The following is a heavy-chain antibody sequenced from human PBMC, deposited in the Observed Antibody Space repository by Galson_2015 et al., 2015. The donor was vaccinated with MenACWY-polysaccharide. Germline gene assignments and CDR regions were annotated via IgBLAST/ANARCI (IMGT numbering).Heavy chain of an antibody. J-gene: IGHJ6*02. Sequence: SVKVSCKASGGTLNNYAISWVRQAPGRGLEWMGGIIPVFETTTYAQKFQGRVTITADESTSTAYLDLTSLRSDDTAVFYCARGTPTRYGDIFHYGLDVWGQGTTVTVSS. CDR1: GGTLNNYA. V-gene: IGHV1-69*13. CDR3: ARGTPTRYGDIFHYGLDV. CDR2: IIPVFETT. D-gene: IGHD4-17*01.